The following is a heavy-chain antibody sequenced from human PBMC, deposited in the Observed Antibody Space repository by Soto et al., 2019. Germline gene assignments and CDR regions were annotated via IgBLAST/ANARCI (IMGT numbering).Heavy chain of an antibody. V-gene: IGHV1-3*01. CDR1: GYTFTSYG. CDR3: ARYGDDSSGYNY. CDR2: INAGNGNT. D-gene: IGHD3-22*01. J-gene: IGHJ4*02. Sequence: ASVKVSCKASGYTFTSYGISWVRQAPGQGLEWVGWINAGNGNTKYSQKFQGRVTITRDTSASTAYMELSSLRSEDTAVYYCARYGDDSSGYNYWGQGTLVTVSS.